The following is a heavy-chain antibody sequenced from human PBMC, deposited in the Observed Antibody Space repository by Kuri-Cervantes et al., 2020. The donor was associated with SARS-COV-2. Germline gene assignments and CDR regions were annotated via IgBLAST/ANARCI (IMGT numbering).Heavy chain of an antibody. Sequence: ASVKVSCKASGYTFTGYYMHWVRQAPGQGLEWMGRINPSSGGTNCAQKFQGRVTMTRDTSISTAYMELSRLRSDDTAVYYCARAGGISSGYYYRLDYWGQGTLVTVSS. J-gene: IGHJ4*02. CDR3: ARAGGISSGYYYRLDY. V-gene: IGHV1-2*06. D-gene: IGHD3-22*01. CDR1: GYTFTGYY. CDR2: INPSSGGT.